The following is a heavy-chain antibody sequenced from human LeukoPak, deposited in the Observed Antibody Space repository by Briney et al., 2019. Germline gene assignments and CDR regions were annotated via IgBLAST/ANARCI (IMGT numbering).Heavy chain of an antibody. CDR1: GYTLTELS. V-gene: IGHV1-24*01. D-gene: IGHD4-11*01. CDR2: FDPEDGET. Sequence: ASVKVFCKVSGYTLTELSMHWVRQAPGKGLEWMGGFDPEDGETIYAQKFQGRVTITRDTSASTAYMELSSLRSEDTAVYYCARVGTVTTGGGYYYYYYMDVWGKGTTVTVSS. J-gene: IGHJ6*03. CDR3: ARVGTVTTGGGYYYYYYMDV.